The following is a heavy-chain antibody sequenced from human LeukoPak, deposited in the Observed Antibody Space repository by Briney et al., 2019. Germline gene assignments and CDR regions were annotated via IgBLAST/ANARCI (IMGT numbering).Heavy chain of an antibody. Sequence: GASVQVSCKASRYTFTGYYMHWVRQAPGQGPEWMGWINPTSGVTTYAQKFQGRVTMTRDTSISTAYMELSRLRSDDTAVYYCARGRSSSNWFDPWGQGTLVTVSS. CDR3: ARGRSSSNWFDP. D-gene: IGHD6-13*01. J-gene: IGHJ5*02. CDR2: INPTSGVT. CDR1: RYTFTGYY. V-gene: IGHV1-2*02.